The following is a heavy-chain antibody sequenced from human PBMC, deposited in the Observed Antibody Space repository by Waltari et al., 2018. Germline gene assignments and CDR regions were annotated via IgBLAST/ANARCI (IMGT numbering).Heavy chain of an antibody. CDR3: ARVGLHDDWNFSYFDY. J-gene: IGHJ4*02. V-gene: IGHV1-46*01. D-gene: IGHD1-7*01. Sequence: QVQLVQSGAEVKKPGASVKVSCKASGYTFTSYYMHWVRQAPGQGLEWMGIINPSGGSTSYAQKFQGRVTMTRDTSTSTVYMELSSLRSEDTAVYYCARVGLHDDWNFSYFDYWGQGTLVTVSS. CDR1: GYTFTSYY. CDR2: INPSGGST.